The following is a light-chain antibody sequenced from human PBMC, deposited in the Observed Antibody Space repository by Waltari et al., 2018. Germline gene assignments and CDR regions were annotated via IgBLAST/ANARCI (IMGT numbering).Light chain of an antibody. CDR2: KDT. Sequence: SYELTQPPSVSVSPGQTARITCPGESFANQYVYWYHQKPGQAPVLMKYKDTERPSGIPERFSGSSSGTTVTLTISGVQAEDEADYYCQSSDTNCTHVFGIGTKVTVL. J-gene: IGLJ1*01. V-gene: IGLV3-25*03. CDR3: QSSDTNCTHV. CDR1: SFANQY.